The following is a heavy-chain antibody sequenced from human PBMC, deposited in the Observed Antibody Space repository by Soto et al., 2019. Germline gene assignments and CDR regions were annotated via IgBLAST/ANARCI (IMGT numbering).Heavy chain of an antibody. CDR3: AKDAGIAVAVLDY. Sequence: RLPCAAAEVNCRGYGMHWISKNKGKGLEWVAVISYDGSNKYYADSVKGRFTISRDNSKNTLYLQMNSLRAEDTAVYYCAKDAGIAVAVLDYLLQRSLDPV. CDR2: ISYDGSNK. CDR1: EVNCRGYG. V-gene: IGHV3-30-3*01. J-gene: IGHJ4*02. D-gene: IGHD6-19*01.